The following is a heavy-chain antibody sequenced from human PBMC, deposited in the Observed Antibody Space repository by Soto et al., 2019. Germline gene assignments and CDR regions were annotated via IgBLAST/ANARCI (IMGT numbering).Heavy chain of an antibody. J-gene: IGHJ4*02. CDR3: ARHPAYCSGGICHTDY. Sequence: SETLSLTCTVSGGSISSYYWSWIRRPPGKGLEWLGYVYSSGATNYNPSLKSRVTISVDTSKNQFSLKLTSVAAADTAVYYCARHPAYCSGGICHTDYWGQGTLVTVSS. D-gene: IGHD2-15*01. CDR2: VYSSGAT. V-gene: IGHV4-59*08. CDR1: GGSISSYY.